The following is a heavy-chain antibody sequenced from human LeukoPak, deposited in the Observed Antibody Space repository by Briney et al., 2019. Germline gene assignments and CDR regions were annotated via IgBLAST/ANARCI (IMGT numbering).Heavy chain of an antibody. CDR3: AREWGRDNWFDP. Sequence: VASVKVSCKASGYTFTGYYMHWVRQAPGQGLEWMGWINPNSGGTNYAQKFQGRVTMTRDTSISTAYMELSRLRSDDTAVYYCAREWGRDNWFDPWGQGTLVTVSS. CDR1: GYTFTGYY. CDR2: INPNSGGT. J-gene: IGHJ5*02. V-gene: IGHV1-2*02. D-gene: IGHD7-27*01.